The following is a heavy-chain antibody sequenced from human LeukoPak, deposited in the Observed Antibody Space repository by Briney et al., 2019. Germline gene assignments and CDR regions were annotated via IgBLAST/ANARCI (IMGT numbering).Heavy chain of an antibody. V-gene: IGHV3-33*06. CDR3: AKEGGTTMDYAMDV. Sequence: GGSLRLSSAGSGFTSSSYGMHWVRQAPGKGLEWVALIWYDGSNKFYADSVKGRLTISRDNSQKTLYLQMNSLRAEDTAVYYWAKEGGTTMDYAMDVWGQGTTVTVSS. D-gene: IGHD3-10*01. J-gene: IGHJ6*02. CDR1: GFTSSSYG. CDR2: IWYDGSNK.